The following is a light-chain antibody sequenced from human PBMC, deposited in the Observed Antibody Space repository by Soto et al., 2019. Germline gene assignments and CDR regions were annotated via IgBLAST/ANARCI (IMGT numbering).Light chain of an antibody. Sequence: YELTQPPSVSVSPGQTASITCSGDKLGDKYASWYQQKPGQSPVLVIYQDKKRPSGIPERFSGSNSENTATLTISGTQAMDEADYYCQAWDSNTGVFGTGTKLTVL. CDR2: QDK. CDR1: KLGDKY. CDR3: QAWDSNTGV. V-gene: IGLV3-1*01. J-gene: IGLJ1*01.